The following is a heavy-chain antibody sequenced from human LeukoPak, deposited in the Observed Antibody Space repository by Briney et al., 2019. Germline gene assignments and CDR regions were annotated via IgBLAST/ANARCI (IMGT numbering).Heavy chain of an antibody. Sequence: ASVKVSCKASLGTVSIYAISWGRQAPGQGLEWMGGIIPILGTAKYAQQFQGRVKIPAPESTSRAYMELSSLRSEDTAVYYCAREYYDFWSGYYFYNWFDTWGPGNLVTVSS. D-gene: IGHD3-3*01. CDR2: IIPILGTA. J-gene: IGHJ5*02. CDR3: AREYYDFWSGYYFYNWFDT. V-gene: IGHV1-69*01. CDR1: LGTVSIYA.